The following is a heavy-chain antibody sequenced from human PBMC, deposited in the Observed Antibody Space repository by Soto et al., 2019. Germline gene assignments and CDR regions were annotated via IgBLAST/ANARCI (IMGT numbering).Heavy chain of an antibody. Sequence: GASVKVSCKASGGTFSSYAISWVRQAPGQGLEWMGGIIPIFGTANYAQKFQGRVTITADESTSTAYMELSSLRSEDTAVYYCARDRDFYYYDSSGYYLPRCDYWGQGTLVTVSS. V-gene: IGHV1-69*13. J-gene: IGHJ4*02. CDR3: ARDRDFYYYDSSGYYLPRCDY. CDR2: IIPIFGTA. CDR1: GGTFSSYA. D-gene: IGHD3-22*01.